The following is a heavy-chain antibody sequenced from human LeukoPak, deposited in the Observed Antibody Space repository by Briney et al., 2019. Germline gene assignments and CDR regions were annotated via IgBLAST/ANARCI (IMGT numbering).Heavy chain of an antibody. CDR1: GYTFIGYY. J-gene: IGHJ4*02. CDR2: INPNSGGT. V-gene: IGHV1-2*02. Sequence: ASVKVSCKASGYTFIGYYMHWVRQAPAQGLEWMGWINPNSGGTNYAQKFQGRVTMTRDTSISTAYMELSRLRSDDTAVYYCARDQSVAEAKPLAEIDYWGQGTLVTVSS. CDR3: ARDQSVAEAKPLAEIDY. D-gene: IGHD6-19*01.